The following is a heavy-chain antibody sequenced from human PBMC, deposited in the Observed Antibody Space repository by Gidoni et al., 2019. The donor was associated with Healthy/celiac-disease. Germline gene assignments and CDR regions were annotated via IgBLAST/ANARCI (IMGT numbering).Heavy chain of an antibody. D-gene: IGHD4-17*01. CDR1: GGSFSGYY. V-gene: IGHV4-34*01. J-gene: IGHJ4*02. CDR2: INHSGST. CDR3: ARGTNGRAVNTARYFDY. Sequence: QVQLQQWGAGLLQPSETLSLTCAVYGGSFSGYYWSWIRQPPGKGLEWSGEINHSGSTNYNPSLKSRVTISGDTSKNQFSLKLSSVTAADTAVYYCARGTNGRAVNTARYFDYWGQGTLVTVSS.